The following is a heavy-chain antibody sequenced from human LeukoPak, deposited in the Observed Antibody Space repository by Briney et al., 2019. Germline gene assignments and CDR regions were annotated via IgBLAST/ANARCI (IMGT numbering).Heavy chain of an antibody. CDR2: ISSSGSSI. J-gene: IGHJ4*02. CDR3: VRDWGYDSSGYWQKYFDT. D-gene: IGHD3-22*01. V-gene: IGHV3-48*03. Sequence: GGSLRLSCAASGFTFSSYEMNWVRQAPGKGLEWVSYISSSGSSIYYADSVKGRFTISRDNAKNTLYLQMNSLRAEDTAVYYCVRDWGYDSSGYWQKYFDTWGQGTLVTVSS. CDR1: GFTFSSYE.